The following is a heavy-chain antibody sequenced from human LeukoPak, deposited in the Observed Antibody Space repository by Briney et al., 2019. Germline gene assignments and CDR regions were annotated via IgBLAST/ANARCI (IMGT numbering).Heavy chain of an antibody. CDR3: ARDRGGSYYDY. CDR2: TRNKANSYTT. J-gene: IGHJ4*02. CDR1: GFTFSDHY. Sequence: GGSLRLSCAASGFTFSDHYMDWVRQAPGKGLEWVGRTRNKANSYTTEYAASVKGRFTISRDDSKNSLYLQMNSLKTEDTAVYDCARDRGGSYYDYWGQGTLLTVSS. D-gene: IGHD1-26*01. V-gene: IGHV3-72*01.